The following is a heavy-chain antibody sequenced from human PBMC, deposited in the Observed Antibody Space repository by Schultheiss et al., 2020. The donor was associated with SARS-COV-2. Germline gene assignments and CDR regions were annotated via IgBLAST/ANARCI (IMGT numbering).Heavy chain of an antibody. CDR2: ISYDGSNK. D-gene: IGHD3-22*01. J-gene: IGHJ4*02. V-gene: IGHV3-30*04. Sequence: GGSLRLSCAASGFTFSSYAMHWVRQAPGKGLEWVAVISYDGSNKYYADSVKGRFTISRDNSKNTLYLQMNSLRAEDTAVYYCTTDDSSGYLNYFDYWGQGTLVTVSS. CDR3: TTDDSSGYLNYFDY. CDR1: GFTFSSYA.